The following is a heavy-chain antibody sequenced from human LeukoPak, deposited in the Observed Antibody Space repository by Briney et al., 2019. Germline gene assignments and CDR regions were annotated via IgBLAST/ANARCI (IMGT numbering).Heavy chain of an antibody. J-gene: IGHJ6*03. Sequence: GGSLRLSCAASGFTFSSYWMIWVRQAPGKGLEWVANIKQDGSDKYYLESVKGRFTISRDNAKNSLYLQMNSLRAEDTAVYYCARSHRSTSGSYIYYYYYYMDVWGKGTTVTISS. CDR1: GFTFSSYW. D-gene: IGHD1-26*01. CDR2: IKQDGSDK. CDR3: ARSHRSTSGSYIYYYYYYMDV. V-gene: IGHV3-7*01.